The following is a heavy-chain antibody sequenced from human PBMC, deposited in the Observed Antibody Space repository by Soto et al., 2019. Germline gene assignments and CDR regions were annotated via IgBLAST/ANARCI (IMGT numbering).Heavy chain of an antibody. V-gene: IGHV4-39*01. CDR3: ASLFLTTVVTTSDPLDY. D-gene: IGHD4-17*01. CDR2: IYYRGST. CDR1: GGSISSSSYY. J-gene: IGHJ4*02. Sequence: SETLSLTCTVSGGSISSSSYYWGWIRQPPGKGLEWIGSIYYRGSTYYNPSLKSRVTISVDTSKNQLSLKLSSVTAADTAVYYCASLFLTTVVTTSDPLDYWGQGTLVTVSS.